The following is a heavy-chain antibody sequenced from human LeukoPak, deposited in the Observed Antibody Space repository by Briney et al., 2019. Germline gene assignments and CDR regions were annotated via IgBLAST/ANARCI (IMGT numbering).Heavy chain of an antibody. V-gene: IGHV4-61*02. CDR1: GGSISSGSYY. CDR3: AREWKQLVEGGNYFDY. CDR2: IYTSGST. Sequence: SQTLSLTCTVSGGSISSGSYYWSWIRQPAGKGLEWIGRIYTSGSTNYNPSLKSRVTISVDTSKNQFSLKLSSVTAAVTAVYYCAREWKQLVEGGNYFDYWGQGTLVTVSS. D-gene: IGHD6-6*01. J-gene: IGHJ4*02.